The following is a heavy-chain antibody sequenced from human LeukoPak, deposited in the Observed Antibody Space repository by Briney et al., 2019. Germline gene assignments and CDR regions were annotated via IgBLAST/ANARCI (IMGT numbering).Heavy chain of an antibody. CDR2: ISSSSSTI. V-gene: IGHV3-48*01. Sequence: GGSLRLSCAASGFTFSSYSMNWVRQAPGKGLEWVSYISSSSSTIYYADSVKGRFTISRDNAKNSLYLQMNSLRAEDTAVYYCASLPHVRVVPAAIPASGDYWGQGTLVTVSS. D-gene: IGHD2-2*02. J-gene: IGHJ4*02. CDR3: ASLPHVRVVPAAIPASGDY. CDR1: GFTFSSYS.